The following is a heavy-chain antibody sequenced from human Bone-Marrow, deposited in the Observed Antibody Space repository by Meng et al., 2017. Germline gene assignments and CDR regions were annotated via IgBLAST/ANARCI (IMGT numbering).Heavy chain of an antibody. CDR1: GFTLSSYA. CDR2: ISGSGSST. Sequence: GESLKISCAASGFTLSSYAMTWVHQAPGKGLEWVSAISGSGSSTYYADSVKGRFTISRDNSKNTLYVEMNSLRVEDTAVYYCGKDSRGPSVRAFDIWGQGTMVTVSS. V-gene: IGHV3-23*01. CDR3: GKDSRGPSVRAFDI. D-gene: IGHD3-10*01. J-gene: IGHJ3*02.